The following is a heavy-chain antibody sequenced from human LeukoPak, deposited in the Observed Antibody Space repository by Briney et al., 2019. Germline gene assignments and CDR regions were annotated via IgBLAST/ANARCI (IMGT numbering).Heavy chain of an antibody. CDR2: IGRSDGST. J-gene: IGHJ3*02. V-gene: IGHV3-23*01. D-gene: IGHD3-10*01. Sequence: GGSVRLSCAASGFTFTNYAMTWVRQAPGKGLEWVSAIGRSDGSTYYADSVKGRFTISRDNSKNTLYLQMNSLRAEDTAVYYCAKDFMVRGVIGSAFDIWGQGTMVTVSS. CDR1: GFTFTNYA. CDR3: AKDFMVRGVIGSAFDI.